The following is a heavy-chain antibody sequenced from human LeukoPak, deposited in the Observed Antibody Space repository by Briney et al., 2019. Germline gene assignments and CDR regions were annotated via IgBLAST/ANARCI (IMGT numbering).Heavy chain of an antibody. V-gene: IGHV4-39*07. CDR2: IYYSGST. D-gene: IGHD5-12*01. Sequence: PSETLSLTCTVSGGSMTSSSYYWGWIRQPPGKGLEWIESIYYSGSTYYNPSLKSRVTISVDTSKNHFSLKLSSVTAADTAVYYCARSGSGYLRYYFDYWGQGTLVTVSS. J-gene: IGHJ4*02. CDR3: ARSGSGYLRYYFDY. CDR1: GGSMTSSSYY.